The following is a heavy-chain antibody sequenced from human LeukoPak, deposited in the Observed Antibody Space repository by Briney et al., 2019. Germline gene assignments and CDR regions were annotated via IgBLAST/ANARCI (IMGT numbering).Heavy chain of an antibody. D-gene: IGHD5-12*01. Sequence: GGSLRLSCAASGFTFSSYWMHWVRQAPGKGLVWVSRINSDGSSTSYADSVKGRFTISRGNAKNTLYPQMNSLRAEDTAVYYCARVGYSGYDHFDYWGQGTLVTVSS. CDR2: INSDGSST. V-gene: IGHV3-74*01. CDR3: ARVGYSGYDHFDY. CDR1: GFTFSSYW. J-gene: IGHJ4*02.